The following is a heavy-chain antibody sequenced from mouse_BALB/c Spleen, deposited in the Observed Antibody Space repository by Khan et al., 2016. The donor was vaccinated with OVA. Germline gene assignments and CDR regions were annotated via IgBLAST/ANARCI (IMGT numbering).Heavy chain of an antibody. V-gene: IGHV1-9*01. CDR2: IFPGSVST. CDR3: AGGGYGGFEY. J-gene: IGHJ3*01. CDR1: GYTFSSYW. Sequence: QVQLQQSGGDLMKPGASVKISCKATGYTFSSYWIEWVKQRPGHGLEWIGQIFPGSVSTTYNEKFKGQATFTADTSSNTAYMQLSSLTYEDAAAYYCAGGGYGGFEYWGQGTIVTVSS. D-gene: IGHD2-2*01.